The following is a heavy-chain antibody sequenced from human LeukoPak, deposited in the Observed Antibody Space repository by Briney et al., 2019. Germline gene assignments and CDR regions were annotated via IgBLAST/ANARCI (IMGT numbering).Heavy chain of an antibody. CDR1: GFTFSSYG. CDR3: ARDLYKFGELIGMDV. CDR2: IWYDGSNK. D-gene: IGHD3-10*01. Sequence: PGRSLRLSCAASGFTFSSYGMHWVRQAPGKGLEWVAVIWYDGSNKYYADSVKGRFTISRDNSKNTLYLQMNSLGAEDTAVYYCARDLYKFGELIGMDVWGQGTTVTVSS. J-gene: IGHJ6*02. V-gene: IGHV3-33*01.